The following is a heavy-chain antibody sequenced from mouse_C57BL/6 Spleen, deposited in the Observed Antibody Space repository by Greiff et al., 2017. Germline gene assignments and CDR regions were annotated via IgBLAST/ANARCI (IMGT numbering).Heavy chain of an antibody. CDR2: IYPGSGST. Sequence: VKLQQPGAELVKPGASVKMSCKASGYTFTSYWITWVKQRPGQGLEWIGDIYPGSGSTNYNEKFKSKATLTVDTSSSTAYMQLSSLTSEDSAVYYCARDPYDGYYAWFAYWGQGTLVTVSA. D-gene: IGHD2-3*01. V-gene: IGHV1-55*01. CDR1: GYTFTSYW. J-gene: IGHJ3*01. CDR3: ARDPYDGYYAWFAY.